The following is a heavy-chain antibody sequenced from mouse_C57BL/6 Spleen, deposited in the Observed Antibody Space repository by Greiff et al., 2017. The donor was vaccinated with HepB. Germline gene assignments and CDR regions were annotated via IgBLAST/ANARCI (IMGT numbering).Heavy chain of an antibody. Sequence: QVQLQQPGAELVKPGASVKVSCKASGYTFTSYWMHWVKQRPGQGLEWIGRIHPSDSDTNYNEKLKGKVTLTVDKSSSKTYMQLSSLTSEDSAVYYCAMERSEYNYSFAYWGQGTSVTVSS. CDR3: AMERSEYNYSFAY. CDR1: GYTFTSYW. D-gene: IGHD5-1*01. J-gene: IGHJ4*01. V-gene: IGHV1-74*01. CDR2: IHPSDSDT.